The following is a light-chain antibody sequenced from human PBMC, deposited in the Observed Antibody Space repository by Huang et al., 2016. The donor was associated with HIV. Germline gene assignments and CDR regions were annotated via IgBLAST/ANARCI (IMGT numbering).Light chain of an antibody. J-gene: IGKJ1*01. CDR1: QSVSNY. Sequence: EIVLTQSPATLSLSPGERATLSCRASQSVSNYLAWYPQKPGQAPRLLISDASNRDAGIPDRFSGSGSGTDFTLTISSLEPEDFALYYCHQRSNWPRTFGQGTKVEIK. V-gene: IGKV3-11*01. CDR2: DAS. CDR3: HQRSNWPRT.